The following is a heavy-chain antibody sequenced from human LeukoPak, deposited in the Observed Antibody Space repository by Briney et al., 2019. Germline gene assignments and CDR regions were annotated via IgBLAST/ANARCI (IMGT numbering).Heavy chain of an antibody. CDR3: ARIGGSSSWYLDFDY. CDR2: MNPNSGNT. CDR1: GYTFTSYD. D-gene: IGHD6-13*01. J-gene: IGHJ4*02. V-gene: IGHV1-8*01. Sequence: GASVKVSCKASGYTFTSYDINWVRQATGQGLEWMGWMNPNSGNTGYARKFQGRVTMTRNTSIRTAYMELSSLRSEDTAVYYCARIGGSSSWYLDFDYWGQGTLVTVSS.